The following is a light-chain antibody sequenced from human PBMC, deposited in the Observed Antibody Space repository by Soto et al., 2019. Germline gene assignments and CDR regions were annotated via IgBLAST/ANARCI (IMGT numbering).Light chain of an antibody. CDR2: DVS. CDR1: SSDVGRYDY. Sequence: QSALTQPRSVSGSPGQSVTISCTGTSSDVGRYDYVSWYQQHPGKAPKLIIYDVSERPSGVPDRFSGSKFGNTASLTISGLQAEDEADYSCCSFAGSSTYVFGTGTKVTVL. J-gene: IGLJ1*01. CDR3: CSFAGSSTYV. V-gene: IGLV2-11*01.